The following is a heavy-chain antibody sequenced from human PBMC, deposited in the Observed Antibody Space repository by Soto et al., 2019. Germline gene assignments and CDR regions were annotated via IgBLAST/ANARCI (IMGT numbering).Heavy chain of an antibody. V-gene: IGHV4-59*01. CDR1: NGSISSYY. CDR3: ARDYTGTHYYYGLDV. CDR2: IYYSGST. Sequence: PSETLSLTCTVSNGSISSYYWSWIRQPPGKGLEWIGYIYYSGSTNYNPSLKSRVTISVDTSKNQFSLKLSSVTAADTAVYYCARDYTGTHYYYGLDVWGQGTTVTVSS. J-gene: IGHJ6*02. D-gene: IGHD1-7*01.